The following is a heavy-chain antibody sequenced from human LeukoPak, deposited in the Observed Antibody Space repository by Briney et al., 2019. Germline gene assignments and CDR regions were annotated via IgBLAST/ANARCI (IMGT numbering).Heavy chain of an antibody. Sequence: GGSLRLSCAVSGFTFRGAAMTWVRQAPGKGLEWVSVIYSGGSTYYADSVKGRFTISRDNSKNTLYLQMNSLRVEDTAVYYCARDSPQYYFDYWGQGTLVTVSS. CDR3: ARDSPQYYFDY. J-gene: IGHJ4*02. CDR1: GFTFRGAA. CDR2: IYSGGST. V-gene: IGHV3-53*01.